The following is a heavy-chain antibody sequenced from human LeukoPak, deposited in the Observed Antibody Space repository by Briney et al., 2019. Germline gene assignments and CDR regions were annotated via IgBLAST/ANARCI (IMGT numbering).Heavy chain of an antibody. J-gene: IGHJ4*02. CDR1: GFTFSNYG. CDR3: AREGIAAAGATSATTFDY. CDR2: IWYDGSNK. D-gene: IGHD6-13*01. Sequence: GRSLRLSCATSGFTFSNYGMHWVRQAPGKGLEWVAVIWYDGSNKYYADSVKGRFTISRDNSKNTLYLQMNSLRVEDTAVYSCAREGIAAAGATSATTFDYWGQGTLVTVSS. V-gene: IGHV3-33*01.